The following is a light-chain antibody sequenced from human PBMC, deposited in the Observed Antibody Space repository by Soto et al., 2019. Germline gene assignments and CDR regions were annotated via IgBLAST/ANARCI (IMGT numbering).Light chain of an antibody. Sequence: QSALTQPASVSGSPGQSITISCTGTSSDVGGYNHVSWYQQHPGKAPKLIIYEVSNRPSGVSNRFSGSKSGNTASLTISGLQAEDEADYYCSSYTTSSTLVVFGGGTKVTVL. CDR3: SSYTTSSTLVV. CDR1: SSDVGGYNH. V-gene: IGLV2-14*01. J-gene: IGLJ2*01. CDR2: EVS.